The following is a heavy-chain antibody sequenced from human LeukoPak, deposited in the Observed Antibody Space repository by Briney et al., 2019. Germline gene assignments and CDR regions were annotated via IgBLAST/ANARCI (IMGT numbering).Heavy chain of an antibody. CDR3: AIEFFSWVDAFGI. CDR2: ISSSSSYI. Sequence: GGSLRLSCAASGFTFSSYSMNWVRQAPGKGLEWVSSISSSSSYIYYADSVKGRFTISRDNAKNSLYLQMNSLRAEDTAVYYCAIEFFSWVDAFGIWGQGTMVTVSS. D-gene: IGHD6-13*01. CDR1: GFTFSSYS. J-gene: IGHJ3*02. V-gene: IGHV3-21*01.